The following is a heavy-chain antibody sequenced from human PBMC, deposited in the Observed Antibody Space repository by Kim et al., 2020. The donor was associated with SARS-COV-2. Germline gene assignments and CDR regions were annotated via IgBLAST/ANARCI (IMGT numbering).Heavy chain of an antibody. V-gene: IGHV3-74*01. CDR2: GRST. D-gene: IGHD2-15*01. CDR3: ASGLTPGQY. J-gene: IGHJ4*02. Sequence: GRSTGYADSVKGRFTIAIDNAKNTLYLQMNSLSAEDTAVYYCASGLTPGQYWGQGTLVTVSS.